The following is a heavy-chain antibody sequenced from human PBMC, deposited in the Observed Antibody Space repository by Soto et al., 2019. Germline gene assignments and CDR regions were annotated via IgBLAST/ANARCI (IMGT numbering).Heavy chain of an antibody. D-gene: IGHD6-19*01. CDR1: NSSVNNRYY. CDR2: IYNSGST. J-gene: IGHJ4*02. V-gene: IGHV4-38-2*02. Sequence: SETLSLTCIVSNSSVNNRYYWGFIRQPPGKGLEWIASIYNSGSTHYNPSLKSRATISVDTSNNQFSLRLSSVTAADTAVYYCARNTSGRYFDCWGQGTLVTVSS. CDR3: ARNTSGRYFDC.